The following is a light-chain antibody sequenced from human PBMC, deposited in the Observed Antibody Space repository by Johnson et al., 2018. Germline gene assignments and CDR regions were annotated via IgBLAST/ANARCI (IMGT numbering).Light chain of an antibody. CDR2: ENN. J-gene: IGLJ1*01. V-gene: IGLV1-51*02. CDR3: GTWDSSLSAGNV. Sequence: QSVLTQPPSVSAAPGQKVTISCSGSSSNIGNNYVSSYQQLPGTAPKLLIYENNKRPSGIPDRFSGSKSGTSATLGITGLQTGDEADYYCGTWDSSLSAGNVFGTGTNVTVL. CDR1: SSNIGNNY.